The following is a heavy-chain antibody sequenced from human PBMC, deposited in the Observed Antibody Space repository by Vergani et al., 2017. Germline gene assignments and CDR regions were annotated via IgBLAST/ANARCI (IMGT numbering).Heavy chain of an antibody. Sequence: QVKLQESGPGLVKPSETLSLTCTVSGASVNSYYWSWIRQPPGKGLEWMGYVSFRGDTLYDPSVKGRMTISLNTSSNQFSLYLTSVTAADTAVYYCASGRLGELGAFDYWGQGTLVTVSS. CDR2: VSFRGDT. J-gene: IGHJ4*02. CDR1: GASVNSYY. V-gene: IGHV4-59*02. D-gene: IGHD3-16*01. CDR3: ASGRLGELGAFDY.